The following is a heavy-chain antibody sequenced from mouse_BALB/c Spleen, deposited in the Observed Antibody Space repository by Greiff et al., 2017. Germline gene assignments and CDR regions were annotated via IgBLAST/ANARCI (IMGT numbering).Heavy chain of an antibody. V-gene: IGHV5-12-1*01. Sequence: EVKVVESGGGLVKPGGSLKLSCAASGFAFSSYDMSWVRQTPEKRLEWVAYISSGGGSTYYPDTVKGRFTISRDNAKNTLYLQMSSLKSEDTAMYYCARPLYYYGSKGFAYWGQGTLVTVSA. CDR2: ISSGGGST. CDR3: ARPLYYYGSKGFAY. D-gene: IGHD1-1*01. CDR1: GFAFSSYD. J-gene: IGHJ3*01.